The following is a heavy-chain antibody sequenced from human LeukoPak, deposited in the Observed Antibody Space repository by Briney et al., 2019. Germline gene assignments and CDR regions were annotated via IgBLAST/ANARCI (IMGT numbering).Heavy chain of an antibody. CDR3: ARGLEDYYFDY. CDR1: GSSISGRY. Sequence: SETLALTCRVSGSSISGRYWSWIRQPPGRGLEWIGYIYYIATTNYNPSLKSRVTISLDTSKNQFSLKLSSVTAADTAVYYCARGLEDYYFDYWGQGTLVTVSS. D-gene: IGHD3-3*01. CDR2: IYYIATT. V-gene: IGHV4-59*11. J-gene: IGHJ4*02.